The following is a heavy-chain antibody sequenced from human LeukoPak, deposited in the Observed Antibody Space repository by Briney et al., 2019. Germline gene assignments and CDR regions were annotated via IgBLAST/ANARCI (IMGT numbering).Heavy chain of an antibody. CDR2: MKPNSGNT. Sequence: ASVTVSCKTSGYTFTTYDINWVRQATGQGLEWMGWMKPNSGNTGYAQKFQGRVTMTRNTSISTAYMELSSLRSEDTAVYYCARRRDLGTRISDYWGQGTLVTVSS. CDR3: ARRRDLGTRISDY. CDR1: GYTFTTYD. V-gene: IGHV1-8*01. J-gene: IGHJ4*02. D-gene: IGHD2-2*01.